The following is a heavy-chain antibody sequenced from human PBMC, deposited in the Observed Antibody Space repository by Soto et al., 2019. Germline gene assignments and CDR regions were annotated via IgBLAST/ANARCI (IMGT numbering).Heavy chain of an antibody. D-gene: IGHD6-19*01. CDR1: GYIFTGYY. J-gene: IGHJ4*02. CDR3: TRGASSGWSPSDF. Sequence: GASVKVSCKASGYIFTGYYMHWVRQAPGQGLEWMGWINPNNGGTNYAQKLQGRVTMTRDTSISTAHLELSGLTSDDTAVYYCTRGASSGWSPSDFWCQGTLVTVSS. V-gene: IGHV1-2*02. CDR2: INPNNGGT.